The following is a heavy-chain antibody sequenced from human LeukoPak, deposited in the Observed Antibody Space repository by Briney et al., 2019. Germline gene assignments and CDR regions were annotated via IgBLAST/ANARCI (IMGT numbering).Heavy chain of an antibody. CDR3: ARSNRLLDYYYGMDV. D-gene: IGHD1-14*01. J-gene: IGHJ6*02. CDR1: GHTFTSYG. CDR2: ISAYNGNT. Sequence: ASVKVSCKASGHTFTSYGISWVRQAPGQGLEWMGWISAYNGNTNYAQKLQGRVTMTTDTSTSTAYMELRSLRSDDTAVYYCARSNRLLDYYYGMDVWGQGTTVTVSS. V-gene: IGHV1-18*01.